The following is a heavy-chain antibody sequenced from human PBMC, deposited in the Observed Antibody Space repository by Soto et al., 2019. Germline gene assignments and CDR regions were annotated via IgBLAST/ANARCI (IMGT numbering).Heavy chain of an antibody. CDR2: ISYDGSNK. V-gene: IGHV3-30*18. D-gene: IGHD5-12*01. CDR3: AKGGWLQPDY. J-gene: IGHJ4*02. CDR1: GFTFSSYG. Sequence: GGSLRLSCAASGFTFSSYGMHWVRQAPGKGLEWVAVISYDGSNKYYADSVKGRFTISRDNSKNTLHLQMNSLRAEDTAVYYCAKGGWLQPDYWGQGTLVTVSS.